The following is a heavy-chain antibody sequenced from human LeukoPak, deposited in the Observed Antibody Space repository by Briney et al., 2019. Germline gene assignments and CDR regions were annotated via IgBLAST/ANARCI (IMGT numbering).Heavy chain of an antibody. CDR3: ARDLDYYDSSGYVN. CDR2: ISSSSSYI. D-gene: IGHD3-22*01. Sequence: GGSLRLSCAASGFTFSSYSMSWVRQAAGKGLEWVSSISSSSSYIYYADSVKGRFTISRDNARNSLYLQMNSLRAEDTAVYYCARDLDYYDSSGYVNWGQGTLVTVSS. CDR1: GFTFSSYS. J-gene: IGHJ4*02. V-gene: IGHV3-21*01.